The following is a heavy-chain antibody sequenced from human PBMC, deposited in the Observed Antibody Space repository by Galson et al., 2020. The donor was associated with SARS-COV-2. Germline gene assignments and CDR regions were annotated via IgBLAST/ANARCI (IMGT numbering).Heavy chain of an antibody. J-gene: IGHJ3*02. CDR1: GFTFSSYA. Sequence: GESLKISCAASGFTFSSYAMHWVRQAPGKGLEWVAVISYDGSNKYYADSVKGRFTISRDNSKNTLYLQMNSLRAEDTAVYYCARERLGGIDAFDIWGQGTMVTVSS. V-gene: IGHV3-30*04. CDR3: ARERLGGIDAFDI. CDR2: ISYDGSNK. D-gene: IGHD3-16*01.